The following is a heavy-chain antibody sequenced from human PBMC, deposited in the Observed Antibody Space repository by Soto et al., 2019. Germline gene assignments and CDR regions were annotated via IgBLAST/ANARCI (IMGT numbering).Heavy chain of an antibody. D-gene: IGHD3-3*02. V-gene: IGHV5-51*01. J-gene: IGHJ4*02. Sequence: GESLKISCKGVGYKFGSAWIGWVRQMPGKGLEWMGIIKPGTSDTRYSPSCRGHVTISADEAVSTAYLQWSSLKASDTAMYYCARQLSHICDSWGQGTLVTVSS. CDR3: ARQLSHICDS. CDR1: GYKFGSAW. CDR2: IKPGTSDT.